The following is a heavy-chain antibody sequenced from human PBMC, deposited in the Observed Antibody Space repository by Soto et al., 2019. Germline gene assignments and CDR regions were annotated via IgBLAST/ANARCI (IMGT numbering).Heavy chain of an antibody. CDR1: GFTFSSYG. CDR3: AKDDLDIVVVPAAILGWGYYYYGMDV. Sequence: QPGGSLRLSCAASGFTFSSYGMHWVRQAPGKGLEWVAVISYDGSNKYYADSVKGRFTISRDNSKNTLYLQMNSLRAEDTAVYYCAKDDLDIVVVPAAILGWGYYYYGMDVWGQGTTVTVSS. D-gene: IGHD2-2*02. CDR2: ISYDGSNK. J-gene: IGHJ6*02. V-gene: IGHV3-30*18.